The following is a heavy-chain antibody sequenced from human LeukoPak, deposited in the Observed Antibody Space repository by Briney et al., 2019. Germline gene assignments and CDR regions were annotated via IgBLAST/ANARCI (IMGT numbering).Heavy chain of an antibody. Sequence: GASVKVSFKASGYTFTSYYMHWVRQAPGQGLEWMGIINPSGGSTSYAQKFQGRLTMTRDTSTSTVYMELSSLRSEDTAVYYCAREDADYTFSFDFWGQGTLVTVSS. CDR1: GYTFTSYY. CDR3: AREDADYTFSFDF. CDR2: INPSGGST. D-gene: IGHD4-17*01. J-gene: IGHJ4*02. V-gene: IGHV1-46*01.